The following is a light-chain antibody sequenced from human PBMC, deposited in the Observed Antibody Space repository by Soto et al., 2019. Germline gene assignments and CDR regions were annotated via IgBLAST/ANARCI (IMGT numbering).Light chain of an antibody. CDR1: QTVIKY. Sequence: DIQMTQSPSSLSASVGDRVTITCRASQTVIKYLNWYQQKPGRAPNLLIYAASRLQSGVPSRFSASGSGTEFTLTISSLQPEDFATYYCQKSYSTLFTFGPGTKVEIK. CDR2: AAS. V-gene: IGKV1-39*01. J-gene: IGKJ3*01. CDR3: QKSYSTLFT.